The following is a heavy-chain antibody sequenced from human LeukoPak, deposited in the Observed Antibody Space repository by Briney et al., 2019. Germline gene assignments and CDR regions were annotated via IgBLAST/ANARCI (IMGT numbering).Heavy chain of an antibody. V-gene: IGHV3-74*01. CDR3: AREVEYYYGSGSYYKYYYYYGMDV. CDR1: GFTFSSYW. CDR2: INSDGSST. J-gene: IGHJ6*02. D-gene: IGHD3-10*01. Sequence: GGSLRLSCAASGFTFSSYWMHCVRQAPGKGLVWVSRINSDGSSTSYADSVKGRFTISRDNAKNTLYLQMNSLRAEDTAVYYCAREVEYYYGSGSYYKYYYYYGMDVWGQGTTVTVSS.